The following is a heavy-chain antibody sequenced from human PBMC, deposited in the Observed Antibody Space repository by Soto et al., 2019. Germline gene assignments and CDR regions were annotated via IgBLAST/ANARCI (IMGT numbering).Heavy chain of an antibody. J-gene: IGHJ4*02. CDR2: IWYDGSNK. V-gene: IGHV3-33*01. CDR1: GFTFSSYG. Sequence: QVQLVESGGGVVQPGRSLRLSCAASGFTFSSYGMHWVRQAPGKGLEWVAVIWYDGSNKYYADSVKGRFTISRDNSKNTLYLQMNSLSAEDTAVYYCARQGWNYARFFDYWGQGTLVTVSS. CDR3: ARQGWNYARFFDY. D-gene: IGHD1-7*01.